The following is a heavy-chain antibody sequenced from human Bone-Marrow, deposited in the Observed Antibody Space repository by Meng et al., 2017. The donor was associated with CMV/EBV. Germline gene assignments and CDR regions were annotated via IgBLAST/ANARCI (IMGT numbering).Heavy chain of an antibody. CDR1: GFTFSNAW. Sequence: GESLKISCAASGFTFSNAWMSWVRQAPGRGQEWGGRIKSKADGGTTDYAAPVKGRFTISRDDSKNTLYLQMNRLKTEDTAVYYCHTTTSYDFWSGLYYFDYWGQGTLVTVSS. CDR2: IKSKADGGTT. V-gene: IGHV3-15*01. D-gene: IGHD3-3*01. CDR3: HTTTSYDFWSGLYYFDY. J-gene: IGHJ4*02.